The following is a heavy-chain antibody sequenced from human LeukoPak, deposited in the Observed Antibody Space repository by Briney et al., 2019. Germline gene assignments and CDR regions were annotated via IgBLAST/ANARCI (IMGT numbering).Heavy chain of an antibody. D-gene: IGHD2-21*02. J-gene: IGHJ4*02. V-gene: IGHV4-38-2*02. CDR3: ARGAVSELAYCGGDCYPFDY. CDR1: GYSISSGYY. Sequence: PSETLSLTCTVSGYSISSGYYWGWIRQPPRKGLEWIGSIYHSGSTYYNPSLKSRVTISVDTSKNQFSLKLSSVTAADTAVYYCARGAVSELAYCGGDCYPFDYWGQGTLVTVSS. CDR2: IYHSGST.